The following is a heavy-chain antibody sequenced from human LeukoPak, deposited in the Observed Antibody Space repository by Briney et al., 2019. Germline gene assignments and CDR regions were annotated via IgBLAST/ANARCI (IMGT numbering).Heavy chain of an antibody. CDR2: IYSNGWT. J-gene: IGHJ5*02. CDR1: GGSISTDLYY. Sequence: SETLSLTCTVSGGSISTDLYYWTWVWQPGGKGLEWIGRIYSNGWTDYNPPLKSRVSISIDTSKNHFSLKMSLATAADTALYYCARGSGWNSFDPWGQGTLVTVSS. V-gene: IGHV4-61*02. D-gene: IGHD6-19*01. CDR3: ARGSGWNSFDP.